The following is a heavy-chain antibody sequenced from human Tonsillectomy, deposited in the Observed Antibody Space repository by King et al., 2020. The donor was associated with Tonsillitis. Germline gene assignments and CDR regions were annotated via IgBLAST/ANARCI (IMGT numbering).Heavy chain of an antibody. J-gene: IGHJ4*02. V-gene: IGHV3-48*01. CDR2: ICSGSSTL. CDR3: ARDPQYYYDSSGYLDY. CDR1: GFTFSSYS. Sequence: VQLVESGGGLVQPGGSLRRSCAAAGFTFSSYSMNWVRQAPGKWLEGGSYICSGSSTLYYADSVKGRFTISRDNAKNSLYLQMNSLRAEDTAVYYCARDPQYYYDSSGYLDYWGQGTLVTVSS. D-gene: IGHD3-22*01.